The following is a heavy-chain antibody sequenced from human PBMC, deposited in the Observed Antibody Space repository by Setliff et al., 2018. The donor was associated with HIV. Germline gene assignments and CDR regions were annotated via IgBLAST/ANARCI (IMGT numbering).Heavy chain of an antibody. J-gene: IGHJ4*02. D-gene: IGHD6-13*01. V-gene: IGHV3-15*01. CDR1: GFTFSSYW. Sequence: PGGSLRLSCAASGFTFSSYWMHWVRQVPGKGLEWVGHIKKKGDGGTTEYATPVKGRFTISRDDSENMLYLQMNDLKTEDTAVYYCMDFAIAGAWDYWGQGTLVTVSS. CDR2: IKKKGDGGTT. CDR3: MDFAIAGAWDY.